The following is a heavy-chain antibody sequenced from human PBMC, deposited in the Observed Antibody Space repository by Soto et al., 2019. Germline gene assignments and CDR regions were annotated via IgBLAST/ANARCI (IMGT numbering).Heavy chain of an antibody. J-gene: IGHJ4*02. V-gene: IGHV4-61*01. CDR3: ARDHDFWSGYRFDY. D-gene: IGHD3-3*01. CDR2: IYYSGST. CDR1: GGSVISGSYY. Sequence: PSETLSLTCTFSGGSVISGSYYWSWIRQPPGKGLEWIGYIYYSGSTNYNPSLKSRVTISVDTSKNQFSLKLSSVTAADTAVYYCARDHDFWSGYRFDYWGQGTLVTVSS.